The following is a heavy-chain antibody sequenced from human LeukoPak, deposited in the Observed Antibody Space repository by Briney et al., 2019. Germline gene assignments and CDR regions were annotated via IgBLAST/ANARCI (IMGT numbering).Heavy chain of an antibody. J-gene: IGHJ4*02. V-gene: IGHV3-48*01. CDR1: GFTFNTYT. CDR2: ISGSSGII. CDR3: ASPRYCSGGSCLYYPFDY. Sequence: GGSLRLSCAASGFTFNTYTMNWVRQAPGKGLEWVSYISGSSGIIDYADSVRGRFTISRDNSKNTLYLQMNSLRAEDTAVYYCASPRYCSGGSCLYYPFDYWGQGTLVTVSS. D-gene: IGHD2-15*01.